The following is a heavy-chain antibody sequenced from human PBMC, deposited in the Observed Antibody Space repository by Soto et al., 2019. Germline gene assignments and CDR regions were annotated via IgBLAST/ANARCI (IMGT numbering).Heavy chain of an antibody. CDR1: GYTFTSYG. J-gene: IGHJ4*02. V-gene: IGHV1-18*04. CDR2: ISGYNGDT. Sequence: QVQLVQSGAEVKKPGASVKVSCKASGYTFTSYGISWVRQAPGQGLEWMGWISGYNGDTNYAQKLQGRGTMTTDTSTSTAYMELRSLGSDDKAVYYCARAPQTVAGAGIWYWGQGTLVTVSS. CDR3: ARAPQTVAGAGIWY. D-gene: IGHD6-13*01.